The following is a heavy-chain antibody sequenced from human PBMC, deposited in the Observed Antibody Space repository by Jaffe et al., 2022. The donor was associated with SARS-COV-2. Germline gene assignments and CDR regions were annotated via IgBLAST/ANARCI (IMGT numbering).Heavy chain of an antibody. D-gene: IGHD3-10*01. J-gene: IGHJ4*02. CDR3: AKTYHYGSGRGYFDY. CDR1: GFAFSTYA. CDR2: ISGSGSNT. V-gene: IGHV3-23*01. Sequence: EVQLLESGGGLVQPGGSLRLSCAASGFAFSTYAMTWVRQAPGKGLAWVSTISGSGSNTYYADSVKGRFTISRDNSKNTLYLQMNSLRAEDTAVYYCAKTYHYGSGRGYFDYWGQGTLVTVSS.